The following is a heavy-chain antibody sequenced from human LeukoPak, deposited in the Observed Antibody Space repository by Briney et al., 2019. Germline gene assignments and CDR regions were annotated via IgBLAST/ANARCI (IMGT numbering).Heavy chain of an antibody. CDR3: ARHVRAPYNWNWDY. D-gene: IGHD1-7*01. Sequence: SETLSLTCTVSGGSISSSSYYSGWIRQPPGKGLEWIGSIYYSGSTYYNPSLKSRVTISVDTSKNQFSLKLSSVTAADTAVNYCARHVRAPYNWNWDYWGQGTLVTVSS. V-gene: IGHV4-39*01. CDR1: GGSISSSSYY. CDR2: IYYSGST. J-gene: IGHJ4*02.